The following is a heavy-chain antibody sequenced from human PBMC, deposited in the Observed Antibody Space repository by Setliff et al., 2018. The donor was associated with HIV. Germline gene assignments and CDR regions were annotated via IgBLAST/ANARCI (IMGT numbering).Heavy chain of an antibody. CDR2: MYSGGNT. D-gene: IGHD3-22*01. J-gene: IGHJ4*02. CDR3: ARQPPADSGDSNAPHFDF. V-gene: IGHV4-39*01. CDR1: GDSISSVSYS. Sequence: ETLSLTCTVSGDSISSVSYSWGWIRQPPGKGLEWIGYMYSGGNTYYKPSLKSRVTMSVDSSKNQFSLNLNSVTAADTAVYYCARQPPADSGDSNAPHFDFWGQGTLVTVSS.